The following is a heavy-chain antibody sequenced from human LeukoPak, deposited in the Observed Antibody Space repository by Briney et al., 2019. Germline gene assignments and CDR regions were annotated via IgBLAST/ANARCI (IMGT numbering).Heavy chain of an antibody. D-gene: IGHD6-13*01. Sequence: SETLSLTCTVSGGSISSYYWSWIRQPPGKGLEWIGYIYYSGSTNYNPSLKSRVTISVDTSKNQFSLKLSSVTAADTAVYYCARVGSSWYGLFDPWGQGTLVTVSS. CDR1: GGSISSYY. CDR3: ARVGSSWYGLFDP. V-gene: IGHV4-59*12. J-gene: IGHJ5*02. CDR2: IYYSGST.